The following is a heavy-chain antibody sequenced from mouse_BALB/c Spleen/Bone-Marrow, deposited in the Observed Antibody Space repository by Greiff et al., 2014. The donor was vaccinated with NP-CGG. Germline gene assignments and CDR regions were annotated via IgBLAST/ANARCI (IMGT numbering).Heavy chain of an antibody. CDR1: GYTFTSYW. D-gene: IGHD1-1*01. V-gene: IGHV1S16*01. Sequence: VKLMESGAELVKPGASVKLSCKASGYTFTSYWMHWVKLRPGQGFEWIGEINPSNGGTNYNEKFKRKATLTVDKSSSTAYMQLSSLTSEDSAVYYCTYMGYYGSSYAMDYWGQGTSVTVSP. CDR2: INPSNGGT. J-gene: IGHJ4*01. CDR3: TYMGYYGSSYAMDY.